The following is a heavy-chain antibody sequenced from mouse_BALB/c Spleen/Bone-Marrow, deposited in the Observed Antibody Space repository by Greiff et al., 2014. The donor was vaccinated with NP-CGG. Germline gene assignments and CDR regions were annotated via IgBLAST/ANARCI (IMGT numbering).Heavy chain of an antibody. CDR3: ARWGITSYYFDY. D-gene: IGHD2-4*01. CDR1: GYAFSSSL. V-gene: IGHV1-82*01. CDR2: IYPGDGDT. Sequence: QVPLQQSGPGMMKPGASVKIFCKTFGYAFSSSLVKWGEQRAGQGLWGIGRIYPGDGDTNYNGKFKGKATLTADKSSSTAYMQLSSLTSVDSAVYFCARWGITSYYFDYWGQGTTLTVSS. J-gene: IGHJ2*01.